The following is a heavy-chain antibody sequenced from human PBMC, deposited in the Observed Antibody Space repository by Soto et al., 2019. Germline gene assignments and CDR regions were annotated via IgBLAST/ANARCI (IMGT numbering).Heavy chain of an antibody. J-gene: IGHJ1*01. CDR2: ITWSGGTK. Sequence: EAQLVESGGGLVQPGRSLRLSCAASGFIFDDYAMHWVRQAPGKGLEWVSGITWSGGTKDYADSVKGRFTIFRDNGKNSVYLHMDSVTLEDTDLYYCVRGRQGWVQLWGRGTLVTVSS. V-gene: IGHV3-9*01. CDR3: VRGRQGWVQL. D-gene: IGHD6-19*01. CDR1: GFIFDDYA.